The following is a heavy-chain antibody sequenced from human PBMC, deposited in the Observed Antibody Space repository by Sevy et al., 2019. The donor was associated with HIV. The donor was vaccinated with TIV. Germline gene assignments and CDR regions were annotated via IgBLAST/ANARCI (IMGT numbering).Heavy chain of an antibody. CDR3: TTGVGVGATPGYYYYYMDV. CDR2: IKIKTDGGTT. Sequence: RGSLRLSCAASGFTFSNAWMSWVRQAPGKGLEWVGRIKIKTDGGTTDYAAPVKGRFTITRDDPKNTLYLQMNSLKTEDTAVYYCTTGVGVGATPGYYYYYMDVWGKGTTVTVSS. D-gene: IGHD1-26*01. V-gene: IGHV3-15*01. J-gene: IGHJ6*03. CDR1: GFTFSNAW.